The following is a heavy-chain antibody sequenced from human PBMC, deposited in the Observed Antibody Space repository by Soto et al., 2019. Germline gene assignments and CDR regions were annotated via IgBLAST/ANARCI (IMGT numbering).Heavy chain of an antibody. CDR2: MYNSGST. V-gene: IGHV4-59*08. Sequence: QVQLQESGPGLVKPSETLSLTCTVSGGSISSYYWTWIRQPPGKGLEWIGFMYNSGSTHYNPSLTSRLTISLDTSTNQFALNMRSVTAADTAVYYCASMGYHYGSGSYPLDYWGQGTLVTVSS. J-gene: IGHJ4*02. CDR1: GGSISSYY. CDR3: ASMGYHYGSGSYPLDY. D-gene: IGHD3-10*01.